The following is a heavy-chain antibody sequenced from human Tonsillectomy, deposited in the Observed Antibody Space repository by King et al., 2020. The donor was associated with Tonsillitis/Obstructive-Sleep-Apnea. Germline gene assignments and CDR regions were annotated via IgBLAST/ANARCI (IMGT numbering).Heavy chain of an antibody. CDR3: ARDMSMVRGVVFDAFDI. V-gene: IGHV3-30*04. Sequence: VQLVESGGGVVQPGRSLRLSCAASGFIFSSHPIHWVRQAPGKGLEWVAVISYDGRSQYYADSVKGRFTISRDNSKNTLYLEMTSLRPDDTAIYYCARDMSMVRGVVFDAFDIWGQGTKVTVSS. CDR1: GFIFSSHP. D-gene: IGHD3-10*01. J-gene: IGHJ3*02. CDR2: ISYDGRSQ.